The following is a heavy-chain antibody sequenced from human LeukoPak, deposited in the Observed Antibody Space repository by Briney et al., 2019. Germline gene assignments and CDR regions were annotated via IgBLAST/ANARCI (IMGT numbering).Heavy chain of an antibody. D-gene: IGHD6-13*01. CDR2: ISTSGTTI. J-gene: IGHJ1*01. CDR3: VPPAAGLHRTISTEYFQH. V-gene: IGHV3-48*03. CDR1: GLTFSSCD. Sequence: GGPLRLSCAAAGLTFSSCDMYWVRQAPGKGLEWVSYISTSGTTIYYADSAKGRFTISRDNAKNLVYLQMNSLRAEDTAVYYCVPPAAGLHRTISTEYFQHWGQGTLVTVSS.